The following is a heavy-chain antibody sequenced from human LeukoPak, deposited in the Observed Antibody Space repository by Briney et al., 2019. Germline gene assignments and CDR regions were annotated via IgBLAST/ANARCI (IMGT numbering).Heavy chain of an antibody. CDR1: GFTFSDYY. D-gene: IGHD6-19*01. CDR3: ARDHRSTGLSDY. Sequence: PGGSLRLSCAASGFTFSDYYMSWIRQAPGKGLEWVSYISSGGSIMYYADSLKGRFSNSRDNARNSLYLQMNSLRAEDTAVYYCARDHRSTGLSDYWGQGTLVTVSS. V-gene: IGHV3-11*01. CDR2: ISSGGSIM. J-gene: IGHJ4*02.